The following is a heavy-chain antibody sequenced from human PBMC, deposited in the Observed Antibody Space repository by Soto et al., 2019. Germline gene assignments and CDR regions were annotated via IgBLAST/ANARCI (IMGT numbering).Heavy chain of an antibody. CDR1: GGTNIRDGYY. CDR2: LSYSWSS. J-gene: IGHJ4*02. D-gene: IGHD2-2*01. CDR3: ASATPAGSADF. Sequence: SETLCLTWTVSGGTNIRDGYYWSWIRQEPGEGLASIAYLSYSWSSFANPSLKSRATISADTSKNQFSLRLITVTAADTAVYFCASATPAGSADFWGQGTLVTVSS. V-gene: IGHV4-31*02.